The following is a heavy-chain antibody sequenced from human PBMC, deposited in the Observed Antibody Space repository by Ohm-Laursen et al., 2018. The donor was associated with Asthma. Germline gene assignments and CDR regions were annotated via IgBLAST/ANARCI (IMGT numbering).Heavy chain of an antibody. J-gene: IGHJ4*02. CDR1: GFTFSSYA. CDR3: AKAFVANRGYFDY. CDR2: IGGSGGGT. V-gene: IGHV3-23*01. Sequence: GSLRLSCSASGFTFSSYAMNWVRQAPGKGLEWVSVIGGSGGGTYYADSVKGRFTISRDNSKSTLYLQMNSLRADDTAVYYCAKAFVANRGYFDYWGQGTLVTVSS. D-gene: IGHD1/OR15-1a*01.